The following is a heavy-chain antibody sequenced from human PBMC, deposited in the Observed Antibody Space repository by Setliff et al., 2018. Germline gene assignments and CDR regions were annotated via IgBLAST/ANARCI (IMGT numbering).Heavy chain of an antibody. J-gene: IGHJ6*02. CDR2: INXXXXDT. Sequence: ASVKVSCKASGYIFSDHYMHWVRQAPGKGLEWMGWINXXXXDTXXXQTFEGRLTLTRDTSIRTTYMELATLRSDDTAVYYCARARHFGMDVWGQGTTVTVS. V-gene: IGHV1-2*02. CDR3: ARARHFGMDV. CDR1: GYIFSDHY.